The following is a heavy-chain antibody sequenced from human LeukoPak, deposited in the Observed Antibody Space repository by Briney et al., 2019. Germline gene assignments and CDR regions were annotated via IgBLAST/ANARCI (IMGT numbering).Heavy chain of an antibody. D-gene: IGHD1-1*01. CDR3: ARDTPPGSLSGSQLNDAFDI. Sequence: GESLKISCKGSGYSFTSYWIGWVRQMPGKGLEWMGIIYPSDSDTRYSPSFQGQVTISADKSISTAYLHWNSLKASDTAVYYCARDTPPGSLSGSQLNDAFDIWGQGTMVTVSS. V-gene: IGHV5-51*01. CDR1: GYSFTSYW. CDR2: IYPSDSDT. J-gene: IGHJ3*02.